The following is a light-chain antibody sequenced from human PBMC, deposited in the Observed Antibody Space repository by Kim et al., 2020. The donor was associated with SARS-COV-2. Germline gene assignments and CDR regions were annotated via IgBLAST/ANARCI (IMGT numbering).Light chain of an antibody. Sequence: PASISCRANQSLVYSEGNTYLNWFQQRPGQSPRRLIFKISNRDSGVPDRFSGSGSGTDFTLRISRVEAEDVGIYYCMQGTHWPLTFGGGTKVDIK. CDR3: MQGTHWPLT. CDR2: KIS. CDR1: QSLVYSEGNTY. V-gene: IGKV2-30*01. J-gene: IGKJ4*01.